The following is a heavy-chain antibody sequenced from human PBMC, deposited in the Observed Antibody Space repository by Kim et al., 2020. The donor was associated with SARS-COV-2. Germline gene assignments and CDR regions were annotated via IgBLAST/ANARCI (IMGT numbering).Heavy chain of an antibody. J-gene: IGHJ4*02. CDR2: LTGSGGTT. D-gene: IGHD3-10*02. Sequence: GGSLRLSCAASGFTFSSFAMSWVRQAPGKGLEWVSSLTGSGGTTYYADSVKGRFTISRDNSKNTVYVQMNSLRVDDTAVYFCARGSGYIFGPLWNYLDYWGQGTVVTVSS. CDR3: ARGSGYIFGPLWNYLDY. CDR1: GFTFSSFA. V-gene: IGHV3-23*01.